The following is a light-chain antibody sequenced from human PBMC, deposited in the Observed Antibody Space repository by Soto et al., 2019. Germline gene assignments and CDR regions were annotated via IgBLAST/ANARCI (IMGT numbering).Light chain of an antibody. Sequence: NFMLTQPHSVSESPGKTVTISCTRSSGSIASNYVQWYQQRPGSSHTTVIYEDNQRPSGVPDRFSGSIDSSSNSDSLTISGLRTEDEADYYCQSYDSSNQVFGGGTKLTVL. CDR2: EDN. CDR3: QSYDSSNQV. V-gene: IGLV6-57*01. J-gene: IGLJ3*02. CDR1: SGSIASNY.